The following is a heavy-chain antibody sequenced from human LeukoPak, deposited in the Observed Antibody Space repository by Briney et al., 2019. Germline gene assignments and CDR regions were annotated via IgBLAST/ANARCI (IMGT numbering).Heavy chain of an antibody. Sequence: PSETLSLTCTVSGGSISSNYWSWIRQPPGKGLEWIGYIYHSGSTNYNPSLKSRVTISVDTSKNQFSLMLSSVTAADTAVYYCARYSAPATSIDYWGQGTLVTVSS. D-gene: IGHD2-21*01. V-gene: IGHV4-59*01. CDR1: GGSISSNY. J-gene: IGHJ4*02. CDR2: IYHSGST. CDR3: ARYSAPATSIDY.